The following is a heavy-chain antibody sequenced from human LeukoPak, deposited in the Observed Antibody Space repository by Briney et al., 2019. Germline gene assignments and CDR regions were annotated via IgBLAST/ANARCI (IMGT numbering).Heavy chain of an antibody. D-gene: IGHD3-3*01. Sequence: GGSLRLSCAASGFTFSSYGMHWVRQAPGKGLEWVAFIRYDGSNKYYADSVKGRFTISRDNSKNTLYLQMNSLRAEDTAVYYCARLVYPESGKRFLEWLPSWGQGTLVTVSS. CDR3: ARLVYPESGKRFLEWLPS. CDR2: IRYDGSNK. CDR1: GFTFSSYG. J-gene: IGHJ4*02. V-gene: IGHV3-30*02.